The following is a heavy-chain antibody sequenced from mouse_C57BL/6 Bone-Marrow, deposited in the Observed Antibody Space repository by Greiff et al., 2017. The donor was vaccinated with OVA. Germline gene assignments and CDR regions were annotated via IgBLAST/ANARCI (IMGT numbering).Heavy chain of an antibody. CDR2: INPSNGGT. Sequence: QVQLQQPGTELVKPGASVKLSCKASGYTFTSYWMHWVKQRPGQGLEWNGNINPSNGGTNYNEKFKSKATLTVDKSSSTAYMQLSSLTSEDSAVYYCARGRTITTVVARAPYFDYWGQGTTLTVSS. CDR1: GYTFTSYW. D-gene: IGHD1-1*01. J-gene: IGHJ2*01. CDR3: ARGRTITTVVARAPYFDY. V-gene: IGHV1-53*01.